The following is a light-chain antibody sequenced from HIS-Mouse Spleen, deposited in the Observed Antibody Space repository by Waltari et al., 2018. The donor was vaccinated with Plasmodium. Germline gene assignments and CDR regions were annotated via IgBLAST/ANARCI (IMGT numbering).Light chain of an antibody. V-gene: IGLV3-10*01. CDR2: EDS. CDR3: YSTDSSGNHRV. CDR1: ALPKKY. Sequence: SYELTQPPSVSVSPGQTARITCSGDALPKKYAYWYQQMSGQAPVLVIYEDSKRPSGIPERFSGSISGTMATLTISGAQVEDEADYYCYSTDSSGNHRVFGGGTKLTVL. J-gene: IGLJ3*02.